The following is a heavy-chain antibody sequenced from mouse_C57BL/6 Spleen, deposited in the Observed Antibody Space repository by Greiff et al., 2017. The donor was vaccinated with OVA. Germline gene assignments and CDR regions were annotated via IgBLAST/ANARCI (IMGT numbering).Heavy chain of an antibody. CDR3: ARLDGYRPYWYFDV. Sequence: VQLQQPGTELVKPGASVKLSCKASGYTFTSYWMHWVKQRPGQGLEWIGNINPSNGGTNYNEKFKSKATLTVDKSSSTAYMQLSSLTSEDSAVYYCARLDGYRPYWYFDVWGTGTTVTVSS. CDR1: GYTFTSYW. D-gene: IGHD2-3*01. V-gene: IGHV1-53*01. CDR2: INPSNGGT. J-gene: IGHJ1*03.